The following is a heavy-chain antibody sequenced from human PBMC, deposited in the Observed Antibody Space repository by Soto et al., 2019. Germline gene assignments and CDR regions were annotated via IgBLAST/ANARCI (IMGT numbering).Heavy chain of an antibody. CDR3: ARAAYGDEKNKFDY. CDR2: INPSGGST. Sequence: AAVKVSCKASRYTYTSYYMHRVRQAPGQGIEWMGIINPSGGSTSYAQKFQGRVTMTRDTSTSTVYMELSSLRSEDTAVYYCARAAYGDEKNKFDYWGQGTLVTVSS. D-gene: IGHD4-17*01. J-gene: IGHJ4*02. V-gene: IGHV1-46*01. CDR1: RYTYTSYY.